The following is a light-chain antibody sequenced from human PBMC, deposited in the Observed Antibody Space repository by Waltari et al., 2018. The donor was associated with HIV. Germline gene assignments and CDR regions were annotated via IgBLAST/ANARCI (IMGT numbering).Light chain of an antibody. Sequence: QSALTQPRSVSGSPGQSVTISCTGTSSAVGGYNYVSWYQQHPGKAPKLMIYDASKRPSGVPDRFAGSKSGNTASLTISGLQTEDEADYYCCSYAGSYTFVVFGGGTKLTVL. CDR2: DAS. CDR3: CSYAGSYTFVV. V-gene: IGLV2-11*01. CDR1: SSAVGGYNY. J-gene: IGLJ2*01.